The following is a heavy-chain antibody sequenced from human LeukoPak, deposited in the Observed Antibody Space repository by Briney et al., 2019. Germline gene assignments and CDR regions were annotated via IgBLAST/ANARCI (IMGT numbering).Heavy chain of an antibody. CDR3: ARGAPRGVWNFYFDY. D-gene: IGHD1-7*01. CDR2: VGPYNRKT. J-gene: IGHJ4*02. Sequence: ASVKVSCTASNCAFSSYGIGWVRQAPGQGLEWMGWVGPYNRKTNYSQKFQGRVTMTTDTSTNTAYLELRTLRSDDTAVYYCARGAPRGVWNFYFDYWGQGTLVTVSS. V-gene: IGHV1-18*01. CDR1: NCAFSSYG.